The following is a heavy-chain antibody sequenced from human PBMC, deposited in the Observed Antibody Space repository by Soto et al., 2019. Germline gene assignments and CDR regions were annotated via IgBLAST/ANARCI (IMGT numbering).Heavy chain of an antibody. J-gene: IGHJ6*02. Sequence: SETLSLTCAVSGGSISSGGYSWSWIRQPPGKGLEWIGYIYHSGSTYYNPSLKSRVTISVDRSKNQFSLKLSSVTAADTAVYYCARGGATVTTGTYYYYYGMDVWGQGTTVTVSS. D-gene: IGHD4-4*01. CDR3: ARGGATVTTGTYYYYYGMDV. CDR2: IYHSGST. V-gene: IGHV4-30-2*01. CDR1: GGSISSGGYS.